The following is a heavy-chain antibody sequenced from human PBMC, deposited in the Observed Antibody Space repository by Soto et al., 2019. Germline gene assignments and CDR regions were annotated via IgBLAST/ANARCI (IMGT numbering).Heavy chain of an antibody. CDR2: INNDGIDT. Sequence: EVQLVESGGGVVQPGGSLRLSCAASGFTFIGYWMHWVRQGPGKGLVWVARINNDGIDTTYADSVKGRFTISRDNTKNMVYLEVNGLRADDTAVYYCARDGSMVRERWFDPWGQGTLVTVSS. CDR1: GFTFIGYW. CDR3: ARDGSMVRERWFDP. J-gene: IGHJ5*02. D-gene: IGHD3-10*01. V-gene: IGHV3-74*03.